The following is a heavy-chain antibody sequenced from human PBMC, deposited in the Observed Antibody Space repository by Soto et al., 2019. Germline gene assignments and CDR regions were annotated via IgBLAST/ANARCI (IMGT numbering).Heavy chain of an antibody. Sequence: PGGSLRLSCAASGFTFDDYAMHWVRQAPGKGLEWVSGISWNSGSIGYADSVKGRFTISRDNAKNSLYLQMSSLRAEDTALYYCATWGDGSGFYYYGMDVWGQGTTVTVSS. CDR2: ISWNSGSI. J-gene: IGHJ6*02. CDR3: ATWGDGSGFYYYGMDV. CDR1: GFTFDDYA. D-gene: IGHD3-10*01. V-gene: IGHV3-9*01.